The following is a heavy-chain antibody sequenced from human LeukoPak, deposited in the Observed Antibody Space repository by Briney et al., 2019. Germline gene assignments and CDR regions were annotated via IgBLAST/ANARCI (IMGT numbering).Heavy chain of an antibody. J-gene: IGHJ3*02. CDR1: GGSISSSSYY. D-gene: IGHD5-24*01. CDR3: ARDIAKVSRWSAFDI. V-gene: IGHV4-39*07. CDR2: IYYSGST. Sequence: SETLSLTCTVSGGSISSSSYYWGWIRQPPGKGLEWIGSIYYSGSTYYNPSLKSRVTISVDTSKNQFSLKLSSVAAADTAVYYCARDIAKVSRWSAFDIWGQGTMVTVSS.